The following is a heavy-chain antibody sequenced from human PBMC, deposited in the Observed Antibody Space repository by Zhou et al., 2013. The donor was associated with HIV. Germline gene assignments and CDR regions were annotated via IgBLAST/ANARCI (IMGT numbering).Heavy chain of an antibody. V-gene: IGHV1-69*11. Sequence: QVQLVQSGAEVKKPGSSVTLSCKASGVPLRASAISWVRQAPGQGLEWMGRIIAVLRTPDYAQKFQARLTITADQSTNTASMKLSGLTSDDTGIYYCARQRPGSSGWAEGHFDLWGQGTLVTVSS. J-gene: IGHJ4*02. CDR2: IIAVLRTP. CDR1: GVPLRASA. D-gene: IGHD6-19*01. CDR3: ARQRPGSSGWAEGHFDL.